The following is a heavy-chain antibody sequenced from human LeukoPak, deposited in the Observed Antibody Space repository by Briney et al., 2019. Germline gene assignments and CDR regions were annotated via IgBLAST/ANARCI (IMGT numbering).Heavy chain of an antibody. J-gene: IGHJ5*02. CDR1: GGSVSNYY. V-gene: IGHV4-4*07. D-gene: IGHD5-12*01. Sequence: SETLSLTCTVSGGSVSNYYWSWIRQPAGKGLEWIGRIYSSGTTIYNPSLKSRVTMSVDTSKNQFSLKLSSVTAADTAVYFCASGSSGYDPWGQGTLVTVSS. CDR2: IYSSGTT. CDR3: ASGSSGYDP.